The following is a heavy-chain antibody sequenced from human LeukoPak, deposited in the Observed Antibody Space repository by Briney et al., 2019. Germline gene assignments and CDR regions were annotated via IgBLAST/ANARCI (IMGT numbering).Heavy chain of an antibody. CDR1: GGTFSSYA. CDR2: IIPIFGAA. Sequence: SVKVSCKASGGTFSSYAISWVRQAPGQGLEWMGGIIPIFGAANYAQKFQGRVTITADESTSTAYMELSSLRSEDTAVYYCARYSGARIAVAGPYYYGMDVWGQGTTVTVSS. D-gene: IGHD6-19*01. J-gene: IGHJ6*02. V-gene: IGHV1-69*13. CDR3: ARYSGARIAVAGPYYYGMDV.